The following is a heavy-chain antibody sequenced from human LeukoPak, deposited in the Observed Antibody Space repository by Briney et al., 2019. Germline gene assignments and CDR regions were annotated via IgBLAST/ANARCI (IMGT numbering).Heavy chain of an antibody. Sequence: GGSLRLSCAASGFTFSSYRMNWVRQAPGKGLEWVSSISSSSSYIYYADSVKGRFTISRDNAKNSLYLQMNSLRAEDTAVYYCARIVVVPAAQTSYYYYGMDVWGQGTTVTVSS. CDR1: GFTFSSYR. CDR2: ISSSSSYI. CDR3: ARIVVVPAAQTSYYYYGMDV. V-gene: IGHV3-21*01. J-gene: IGHJ6*02. D-gene: IGHD2-2*01.